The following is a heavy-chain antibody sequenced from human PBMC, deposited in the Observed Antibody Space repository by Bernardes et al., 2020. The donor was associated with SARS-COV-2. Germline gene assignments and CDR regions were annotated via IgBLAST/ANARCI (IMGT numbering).Heavy chain of an antibody. D-gene: IGHD3-10*01. Sequence: GGSLRLSCAASGFTFSSYVMSWVRQAPGKGLEWVSAITYSGGSTDYADSVKGRFTISRDNSKNTLYLQMNSLRAEDTAVYYCAKGLSGSGSYLDYWGQGTLVTVSS. V-gene: IGHV3-23*01. J-gene: IGHJ4*02. CDR2: ITYSGGST. CDR1: GFTFSSYV. CDR3: AKGLSGSGSYLDY.